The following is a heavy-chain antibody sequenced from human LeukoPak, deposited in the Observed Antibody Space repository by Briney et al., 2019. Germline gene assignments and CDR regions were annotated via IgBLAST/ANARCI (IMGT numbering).Heavy chain of an antibody. V-gene: IGHV1-2*02. CDR1: GYTFTDYY. D-gene: IGHD2-15*01. J-gene: IGHJ4*02. CDR3: ARGRSIKSGGTWGGY. Sequence: ASVKVSCKASGYTFTDYYMHWVRQAPGQGLEWMAWISPNSGGTSYAQNFQGRVTMTRDTSISTAYMELSRLRSDDTAVYYCARGRSIKSGGTWGGYWGQGTLVTVSS. CDR2: ISPNSGGT.